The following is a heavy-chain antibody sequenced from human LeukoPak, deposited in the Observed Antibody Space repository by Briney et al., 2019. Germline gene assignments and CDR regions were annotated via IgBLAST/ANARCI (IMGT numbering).Heavy chain of an antibody. CDR2: MSHDRSNN. D-gene: IGHD3-10*01. CDR3: ARDLSGSYMSDY. V-gene: IGHV3-30-3*01. CDR1: GFTLSNYA. J-gene: IGHJ4*02. Sequence: GRSLRLSCAASGFTLSNYAMHWARQAPGKGLEWVAFMSHDRSNNCHADSVKGRFTISRDNSKNTLYLQMNSLTDEDTAVYYCARDLSGSYMSDYWGQGTLVTVSS.